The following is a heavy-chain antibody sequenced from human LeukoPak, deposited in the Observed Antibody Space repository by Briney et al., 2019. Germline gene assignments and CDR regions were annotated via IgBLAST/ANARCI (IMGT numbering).Heavy chain of an antibody. J-gene: IGHJ4*02. V-gene: IGHV3-23*01. CDR1: GFTFSSYA. Sequence: GGSLRLSCAASGFTFSSYAMSWVRQAPGKGLEWVSAITGSGGSTYYADSAKGRFTISRDNTKNTLYVQMNSLRAEDTAVYYCATERNWVFDYWGQGTLVTVSS. CDR3: ATERNWVFDY. CDR2: ITGSGGST. D-gene: IGHD7-27*01.